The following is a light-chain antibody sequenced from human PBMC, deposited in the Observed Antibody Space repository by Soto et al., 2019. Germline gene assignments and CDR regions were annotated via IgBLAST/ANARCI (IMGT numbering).Light chain of an antibody. CDR1: QTIGRC. CDR2: KAS. V-gene: IGKV1-5*03. J-gene: IGKJ1*01. CDR3: QQYSSYLQA. Sequence: DIQMTQSPSTLSGSVGDRLTITGRAGQTIGRCLAWYQQKPGKAPKLLIYKASTLKSGVASRFRGSGYCKELARTISSLQPDDFPTYYCQQYSSYLQAFGHRT.